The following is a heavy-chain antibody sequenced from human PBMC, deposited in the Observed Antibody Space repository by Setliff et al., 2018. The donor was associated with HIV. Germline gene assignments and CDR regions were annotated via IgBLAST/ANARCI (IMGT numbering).Heavy chain of an antibody. Sequence: GGSLRLSCAASELTFSNYAMTWVRQAPGKGLEWVSSLSGSGGSTYYADSVKGRFTISRDNSKNTLYLRMNSLRAEDTAVYYCAKDNTWIPNGFDYWGQGTLVTVSS. D-gene: IGHD5-18*01. CDR2: LSGSGGST. CDR1: ELTFSNYA. CDR3: AKDNTWIPNGFDY. V-gene: IGHV3-23*01. J-gene: IGHJ4*02.